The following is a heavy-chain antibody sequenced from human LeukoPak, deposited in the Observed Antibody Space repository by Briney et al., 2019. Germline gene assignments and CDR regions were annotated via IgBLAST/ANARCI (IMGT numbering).Heavy chain of an antibody. CDR2: ISYDGRRK. CDR1: GFTLNNQG. D-gene: IGHD6-6*01. Sequence: GGSLRLSCGVSGFTLNNQGVLWVRQARDKGLVRVAVISYDGRRKYYADSVKGRINISREHSMNSPDLQMNSLRAEDAAVYYCAKEIAARPKYYFAYWGQGTLVTVSS. CDR3: AKEIAARPKYYFAY. V-gene: IGHV3-33*05. J-gene: IGHJ4*02.